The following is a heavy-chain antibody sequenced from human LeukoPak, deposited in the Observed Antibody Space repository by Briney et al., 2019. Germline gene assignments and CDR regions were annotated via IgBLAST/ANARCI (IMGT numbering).Heavy chain of an antibody. V-gene: IGHV1-2*02. CDR3: ARYRQQRGSWEFDY. CDR2: INPNSGGT. Sequence: GASVKVSCKASGYTFTGYYMHWVRQAPGQGLEWMGWINPNSGGTNYAQKFQGRVTMTRDTSISTAYMELSRLRSDDTAVYYCARYRQQRGSWEFDYWGQGTLVTVSS. J-gene: IGHJ4*02. D-gene: IGHD6-25*01. CDR1: GYTFTGYY.